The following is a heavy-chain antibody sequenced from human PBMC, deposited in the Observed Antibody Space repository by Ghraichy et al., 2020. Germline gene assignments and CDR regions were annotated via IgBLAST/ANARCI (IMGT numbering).Heavy chain of an antibody. CDR1: GYTFTGYY. CDR3: AKTGGARVVVPAAMRGGYGMDV. V-gene: IGHV1-2*02. Sequence: ASVKVSCKASGYTFTGYYMHWVRQAPGQGLEWMGWINPNSGGTNYAQKFPGRVTMTRDTSISTAYMELSRLRSDDTALYYCAKTGGARVVVPAAMRGGYGMDVWGQGTTVTVSS. CDR2: INPNSGGT. D-gene: IGHD2-2*01. J-gene: IGHJ6*02.